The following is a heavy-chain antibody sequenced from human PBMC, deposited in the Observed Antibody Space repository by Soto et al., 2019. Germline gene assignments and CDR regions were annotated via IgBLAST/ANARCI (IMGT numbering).Heavy chain of an antibody. V-gene: IGHV4-31*03. Sequence: PSETLSLTCTVSGGSIRSGAYLWSWIRHHPGKGLEWIGYIYYTGSTYYNPSLESRVTISVDTSKNQFSLNVSSVTAADTAVYYCARVLGQRYWFSSCGQGTFVTVSS. D-gene: IGHD2-15*01. CDR1: GGSIRSGAYL. CDR2: IYYTGST. J-gene: IGHJ5*02. CDR3: ARVLGQRYWFSS.